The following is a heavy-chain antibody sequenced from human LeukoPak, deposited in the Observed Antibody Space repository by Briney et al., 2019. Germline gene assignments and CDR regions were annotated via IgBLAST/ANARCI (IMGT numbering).Heavy chain of an antibody. CDR2: LYYSGTT. J-gene: IGHJ4*02. V-gene: IGHV4-39*01. D-gene: IGHD2-15*01. CDR3: ARQHTRGVVVALVDY. CDR1: GGSISSDY. Sequence: PSETLSLTCTVSGGSISSDYWGWIRQPPGKGLEWIGALYYSGTTYYNPSLKSRVTLSVDTSKNQFSLKLSSVSAADTAVYYCARQHTRGVVVALVDYWGQGTLVTVSS.